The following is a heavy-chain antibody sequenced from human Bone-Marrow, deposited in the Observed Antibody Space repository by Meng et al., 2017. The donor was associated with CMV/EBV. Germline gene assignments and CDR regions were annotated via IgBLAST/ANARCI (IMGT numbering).Heavy chain of an antibody. D-gene: IGHD6-13*01. CDR1: GGTFSSYA. CDR3: ASRWGIAAAGTYFQH. V-gene: IGHV1-69*05. CDR2: IIPIFGTA. Sequence: SVKVSCKASGGTFSSYAISWVRQAPGQGLEWMGGIIPIFGTANYAQKFQGRVTITTDESTSTAYMELSSLRSEDTAVYYCASRWGIAAAGTYFQHCGQGTLVTVSS. J-gene: IGHJ1*01.